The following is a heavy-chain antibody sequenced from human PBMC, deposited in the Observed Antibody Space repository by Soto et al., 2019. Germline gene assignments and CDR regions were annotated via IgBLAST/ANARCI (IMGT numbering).Heavy chain of an antibody. V-gene: IGHV1-18*01. CDR2: ISAHNGDT. Sequence: QVQLVQSGAEVTKPGASLKVSCKASGYTLTSSGISWGRQAPGQGLEWMGWISAHNGDTNYAQSRQSRVTMTTDTSTNTAYMELRSLRSDDTAVYYCATTSDYSYYYYGMDVWGQGTTVTVSS. D-gene: IGHD5-12*01. CDR3: ATTSDYSYYYYGMDV. J-gene: IGHJ6*02. CDR1: GYTLTSSG.